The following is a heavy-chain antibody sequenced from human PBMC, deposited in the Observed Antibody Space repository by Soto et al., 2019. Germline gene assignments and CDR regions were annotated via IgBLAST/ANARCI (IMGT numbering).Heavy chain of an antibody. J-gene: IGHJ4*02. D-gene: IGHD2-2*01. CDR2: ISGSGGST. CDR3: AKRTLTSCFPFDY. Sequence: EVQLLESGGGLVQPGGSLRLSCAASGFTFSNYAMSWVRQAPGKGLEGVSVISGSGGSTYYADSVKGRFTISRDNSKNTLFLQMNSLRAEDTAVYYCAKRTLTSCFPFDYWGQGALVTVSS. V-gene: IGHV3-23*01. CDR1: GFTFSNYA.